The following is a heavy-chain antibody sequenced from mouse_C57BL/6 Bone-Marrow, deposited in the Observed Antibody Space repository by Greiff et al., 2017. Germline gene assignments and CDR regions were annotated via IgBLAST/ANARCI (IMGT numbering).Heavy chain of an antibody. V-gene: IGHV5-6*01. Sequence: EVHLVESGGDSVKPGGSLKLSCAASGFTFSSYGMSWVRQTPDKRLEWVATISSGGSYTYYPASVKGRFTISRDNAKNTLYLQMNSLKSEDAAMYYCARHGRIYYGYDEGDYWGQGTTLTVSS. CDR2: ISSGGSYT. D-gene: IGHD2-2*01. J-gene: IGHJ2*01. CDR3: ARHGRIYYGYDEGDY. CDR1: GFTFSSYG.